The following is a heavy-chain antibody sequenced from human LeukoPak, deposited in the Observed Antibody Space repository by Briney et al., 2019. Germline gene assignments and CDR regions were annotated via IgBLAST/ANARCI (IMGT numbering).Heavy chain of an antibody. J-gene: IGHJ6*02. CDR2: INPSGGST. CDR3: ARDETKYYYDSSGYFEGYYYYGMDV. D-gene: IGHD3-22*01. Sequence: ASVKVSCKASGYTFTSYYMHWVRQAPGQGLEWMGIINPSGGSTSYAQKFQGRVTMTRDTCTSTVYMELSSLRSEDTAVYYCARDETKYYYDSSGYFEGYYYYGMDVWGQGTTVTVSS. V-gene: IGHV1-46*01. CDR1: GYTFTSYY.